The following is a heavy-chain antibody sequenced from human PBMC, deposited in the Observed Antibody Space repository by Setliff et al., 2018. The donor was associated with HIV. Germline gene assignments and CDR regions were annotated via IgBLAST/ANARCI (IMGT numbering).Heavy chain of an antibody. CDR1: GFTFSSAW. D-gene: IGHD1-26*01. CDR2: ISPDGSAT. Sequence: PGGSLRLSCAASGFTFSSAWMGWVRQAPAKGLEWVANISPDGSATYYVDSVKGRFTISRDNTKNSLYLQLNSLRVEDTAVYFCVRDGVGTTPFDYWGQGSLVTVSS. CDR3: VRDGVGTTPFDY. V-gene: IGHV3-7*01. J-gene: IGHJ4*02.